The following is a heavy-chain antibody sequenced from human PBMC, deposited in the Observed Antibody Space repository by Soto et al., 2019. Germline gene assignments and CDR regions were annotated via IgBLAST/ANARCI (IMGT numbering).Heavy chain of an antibody. V-gene: IGHV3-33*01. CDR3: ARAYYYDSSAYYYGAYFEY. Sequence: PVGSLRLSCASSVFTFSYYGMHCVRHSPGKWLEWVAVIWYDGSNKYYADSVKGRFTISRDNSKNRLYLQMNSLRAEDTALYYCARAYYYDSSAYYYGAYFEYWGQGTLVIVS. D-gene: IGHD3-22*01. J-gene: IGHJ4*02. CDR1: VFTFSYYG. CDR2: IWYDGSNK.